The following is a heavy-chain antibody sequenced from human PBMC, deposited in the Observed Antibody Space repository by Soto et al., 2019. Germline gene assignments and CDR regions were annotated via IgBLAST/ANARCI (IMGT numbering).Heavy chain of an antibody. CDR3: ARVLRNYGMDV. V-gene: IGHV1-18*01. J-gene: IGHJ6*02. CDR1: GYTCTSYG. Sequence: ASVRVSCRASGYTCTSYGISWVRQAPGQGLEWMGWISAYNGSTNYAQKLQGRVTMTTDTSTSTAYMELRSLRSDDTAVYYCARVLRNYGMDVWGQGTTVTVSS. D-gene: IGHD4-17*01. CDR2: ISAYNGST.